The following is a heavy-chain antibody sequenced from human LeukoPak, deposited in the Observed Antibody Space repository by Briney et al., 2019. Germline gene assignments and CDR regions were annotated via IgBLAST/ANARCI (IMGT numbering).Heavy chain of an antibody. J-gene: IGHJ4*02. CDR1: GFSFSDHY. CDR3: TRDPDYGDSD. Sequence: SGGSLRLSCTASGFSFSDHYMTWMRQAPGKGLEWISYITSSGRSTDYADSVKGRFIISRDNAMNSLFLQMSSLRVDDTAVYYCTRDPDYGDSDWGQGTLVTVSS. CDR2: ITSSGRST. V-gene: IGHV3-11*01. D-gene: IGHD2-21*01.